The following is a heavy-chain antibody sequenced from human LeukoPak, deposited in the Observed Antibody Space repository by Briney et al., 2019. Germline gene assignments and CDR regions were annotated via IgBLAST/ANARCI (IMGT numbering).Heavy chain of an antibody. CDR1: GFTFDDYA. CDR3: ASLGYCSSTSCYTSGGNWFDP. Sequence: GGSLRLSCAASGFTFDDYAMHWVRQAPGKGLEWVSGISWNSGSIDYADSVKGRFTISRDHAKNSLSLQMNSLRAEDTALYYCASLGYCSSTSCYTSGGNWFDPWGQGTLVTVSS. V-gene: IGHV3-9*01. D-gene: IGHD2-2*02. J-gene: IGHJ5*02. CDR2: ISWNSGSI.